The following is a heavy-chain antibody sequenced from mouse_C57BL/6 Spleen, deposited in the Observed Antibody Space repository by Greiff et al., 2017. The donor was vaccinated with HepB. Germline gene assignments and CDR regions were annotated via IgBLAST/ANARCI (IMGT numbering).Heavy chain of an antibody. J-gene: IGHJ3*01. Sequence: VQLQQSGTVLARPGASVKMSCKTSGYTFTSYWMHWVKQRPGQGLEWIGAIYPGNSDTSYNQKFKGKAKLTAVTSASTAYMELSSLTNEDSAVYYCTRENYYDYDEAWFAYWGQGTLVTVSA. CDR1: GYTFTSYW. D-gene: IGHD2-4*01. CDR2: IYPGNSDT. CDR3: TRENYYDYDEAWFAY. V-gene: IGHV1-5*01.